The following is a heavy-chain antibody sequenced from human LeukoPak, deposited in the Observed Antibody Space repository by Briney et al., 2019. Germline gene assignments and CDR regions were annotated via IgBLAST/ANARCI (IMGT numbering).Heavy chain of an antibody. CDR3: ARGNYYDSSGYYYFDY. CDR2: INHRGST. Sequence: SETLSLTCVVYGGSFSGYYWSWIRQSPGKGLEWIGEINHRGSTNYNPSLKRRVTISLDTSKNQFSLKLSSVTAADTAVYYCARGNYYDSSGYYYFDYWGQGTLVTVSS. D-gene: IGHD3-22*01. CDR1: GGSFSGYY. J-gene: IGHJ4*02. V-gene: IGHV4-34*01.